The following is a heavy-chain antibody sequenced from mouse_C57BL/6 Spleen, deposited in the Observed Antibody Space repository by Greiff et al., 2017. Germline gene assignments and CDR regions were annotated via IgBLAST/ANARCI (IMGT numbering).Heavy chain of an antibody. J-gene: IGHJ2*01. Sequence: QVQLQQPGAELVKPGASVKLSCKASGYTFTSYWMQWVKQRPGQGLEWIGEIDPSDSSTNYNQKFKGKATLTVDTSSSTAYMQLSSLTSEDSAVYYCARRRDGYHYFDYWGQGTTLTVSS. CDR1: GYTFTSYW. V-gene: IGHV1-50*01. CDR3: ARRRDGYHYFDY. CDR2: IDPSDSST. D-gene: IGHD2-3*01.